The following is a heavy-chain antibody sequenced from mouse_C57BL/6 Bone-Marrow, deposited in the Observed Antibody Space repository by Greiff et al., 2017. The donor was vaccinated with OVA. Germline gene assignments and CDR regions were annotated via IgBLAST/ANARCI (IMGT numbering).Heavy chain of an antibody. CDR3: ARSPCCYGRGCVDV. D-gene: IGHD1-1*01. V-gene: IGHV3-8*01. CDR1: GYSITSYY. Sequence: EVQLVESGPGLAKPSPTLSLTCSVTGYSITSYYWNWIRKFPGNKLEYMGYISYCGSTYYNPSLNSRISITPDTAKNQYYRQVNSGTTEETATYAWARSPCCYGRGCVDVGGTGTTVTVSA. CDR2: ISYCGST. J-gene: IGHJ1*03.